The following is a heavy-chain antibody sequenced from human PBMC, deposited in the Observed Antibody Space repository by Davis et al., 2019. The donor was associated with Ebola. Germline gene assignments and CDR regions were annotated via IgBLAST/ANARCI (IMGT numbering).Heavy chain of an antibody. Sequence: GGSLRLSCAASGFLFRDHVLHWVRQFPGGGLEWVALISGDAVSSYYADSVRGRFTVSRDNSANSLHLHMNSLRTEDTALYYCAKDLAGIAAAAYYFDYWGQGTLVTVSS. CDR3: AKDLAGIAAAAYYFDY. CDR1: GFLFRDHV. CDR2: ISGDAVSS. J-gene: IGHJ4*02. D-gene: IGHD6-13*01. V-gene: IGHV3-43*02.